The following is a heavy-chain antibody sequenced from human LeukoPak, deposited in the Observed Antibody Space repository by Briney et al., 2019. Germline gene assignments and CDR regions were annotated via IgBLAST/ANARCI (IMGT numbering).Heavy chain of an antibody. CDR3: ARPEMPSEQWLGS. D-gene: IGHD6-19*01. CDR1: GYTFTSYG. CDR2: ISAYNGNT. V-gene: IGHV1-18*01. Sequence: ASVNVSCKASGYTFTSYGISWVRQAAGQGLERMGWISAYNGNTNYAQKLQGRVTMTTDTSTSTAYMELRSLRSDDTAVYYCARPEMPSEQWLGSWGQGTLVTVSS. J-gene: IGHJ4*02.